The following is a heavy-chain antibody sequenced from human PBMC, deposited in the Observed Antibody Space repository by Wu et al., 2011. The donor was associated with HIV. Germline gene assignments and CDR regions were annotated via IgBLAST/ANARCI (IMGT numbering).Heavy chain of an antibody. CDR2: INPNSGGT. V-gene: IGHV1-2*02. CDR3: ARGSYDSSGYVIGGWGPLLPENDY. Sequence: QIQLIQSGAEVKKPGASVKVSCKASGYTFTGYYMHWVRQAPGQGLEWMGWINPNSGGTNYAQKFQGRVTMTRDTSISTAYMELSRLRSDDTAVYYCARGSYDSSGYVIGGWGPLLPENDYWGQGTLVTVSS. J-gene: IGHJ4*02. D-gene: IGHD3-22*01. CDR1: GYTFTGYY.